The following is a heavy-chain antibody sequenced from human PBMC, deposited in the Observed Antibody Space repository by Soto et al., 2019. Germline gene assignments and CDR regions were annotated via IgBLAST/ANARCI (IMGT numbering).Heavy chain of an antibody. CDR2: IYISGST. D-gene: IGHD6-13*01. CDR1: CGSFINYY. CDR3: AKSGTSSWNMWFDP. J-gene: IGHJ5*02. V-gene: IGHV4-4*07. Sequence: SETLSLTCTVSCGSFINYYWSWIRQPAGKGLEWIGRIYISGSTHYNPSLQSRVTMSVDTSRNQFSLILSSVTAADTAVYYCAKSGTSSWNMWFDPWGQGTLVTVSS.